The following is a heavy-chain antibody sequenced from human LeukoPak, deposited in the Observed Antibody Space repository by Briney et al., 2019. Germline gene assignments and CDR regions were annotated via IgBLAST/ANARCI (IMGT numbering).Heavy chain of an antibody. Sequence: GGSLRLSCRASGFTFSAYSMNWVRQAPGRGLEWISYMSGSAIFYADSVKGRFTISRDNAKNSLYLQMDSLRAEDTALYYCARDTDWAFDPWGQGTLVTVSS. D-gene: IGHD3-9*01. CDR2: MSGSAI. CDR1: GFTFSAYS. J-gene: IGHJ5*02. V-gene: IGHV3-48*01. CDR3: ARDTDWAFDP.